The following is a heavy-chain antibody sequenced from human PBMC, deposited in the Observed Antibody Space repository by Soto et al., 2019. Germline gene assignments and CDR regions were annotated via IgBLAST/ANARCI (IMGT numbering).Heavy chain of an antibody. Sequence: PGGSLRLSCTASGFTFRSSAMSWVRKAPGKGLEWVSTVSGSGGGTYYADSVKGRFTISRDSSKNTLSLQMSSLRAEDTALYFCAKHPGIRHTFWNDFYPGFDVWGQGTMVTVSS. J-gene: IGHJ3*01. CDR3: AKHPGIRHTFWNDFYPGFDV. V-gene: IGHV3-23*01. CDR1: GFTFRSSA. CDR2: VSGSGGGT. D-gene: IGHD3-3*01.